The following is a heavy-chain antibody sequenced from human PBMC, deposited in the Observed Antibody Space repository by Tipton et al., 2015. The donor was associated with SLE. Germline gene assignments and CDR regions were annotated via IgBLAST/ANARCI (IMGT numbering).Heavy chain of an antibody. J-gene: IGHJ4*02. Sequence: LRLSCIVSGGSISSGAYLWSWIRQHPGKGLEWIGYIYYSGRTYYNPSLKSRISISVDTSKNQFSLNLSSVTAADTAVYYCARGGVGGYDYFDYWGQGTLVTVSS. CDR3: ARGGVGGYDYFDY. CDR1: GGSISSGAYL. D-gene: IGHD5-12*01. V-gene: IGHV4-31*03. CDR2: IYYSGRT.